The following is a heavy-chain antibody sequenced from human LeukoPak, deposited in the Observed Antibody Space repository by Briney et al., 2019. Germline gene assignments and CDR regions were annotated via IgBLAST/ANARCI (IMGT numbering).Heavy chain of an antibody. J-gene: IGHJ4*02. V-gene: IGHV4-31*03. D-gene: IGHD3-22*01. CDR2: IHPSGML. CDR1: GASFNSDDQY. CDR3: SRGLDSRKHGY. Sequence: PSETLSLTCTVSGASFNSDDQYWNWIRQSPGKGLEWIGSIHPSGMLYNNPSLESRVTMSRDTSKNQFSLNLNSVTAADTAVYFCSRGLDSRKHGYWGQGILVNVSS.